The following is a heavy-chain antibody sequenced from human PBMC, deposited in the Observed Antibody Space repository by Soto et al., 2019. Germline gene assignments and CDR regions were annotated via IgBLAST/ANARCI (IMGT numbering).Heavy chain of an antibody. CDR3: ATVGVVVPAAILGFDP. CDR2: FDPEDGET. Sequence: ASVKVSCKVSGYTLTELSMHCVRQAPGKGLEWMGGFDPEDGETIYAQKFQGRVTMTEDTSTDTAYMELSSLRSEDTAVYYCATVGVVVPAAILGFDPWGQGTLVTVSS. J-gene: IGHJ5*02. D-gene: IGHD2-2*02. CDR1: GYTLTELS. V-gene: IGHV1-24*01.